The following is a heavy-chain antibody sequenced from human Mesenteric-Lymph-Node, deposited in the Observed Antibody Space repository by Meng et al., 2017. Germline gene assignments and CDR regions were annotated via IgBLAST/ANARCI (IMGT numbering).Heavy chain of an antibody. J-gene: IGHJ3*02. Sequence: GGSLRLSCAASGFTFSDYAMSWVRQAPGEGLEWVSAINGRGDATYYADSVKGRFTISRDNSKTTLSLQMNSLRVEDTAVYYCAKDTSYFYGAGSFYNPFHIWGHGTMVTVSS. CDR1: GFTFSDYA. V-gene: IGHV3-23*01. CDR2: INGRGDAT. D-gene: IGHD3-10*01. CDR3: AKDTSYFYGAGSFYNPFHI.